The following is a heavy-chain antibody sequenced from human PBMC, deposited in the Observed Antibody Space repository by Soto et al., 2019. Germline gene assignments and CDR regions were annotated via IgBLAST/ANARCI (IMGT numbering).Heavy chain of an antibody. CDR1: GGSISSGGYY. Sequence: SETLSLTCTVSGGSISSGGYYWSWIRQHPGKGLEWIGYIYYSGSTYYNPSLKSRVTISVDTSKNQFSLKLSSVTAADTAVYYCARGRRDIIVSYWFDPWGQGTLVTVSS. CDR2: IYYSGST. V-gene: IGHV4-31*03. CDR3: ARGRRDIIVSYWFDP. D-gene: IGHD3-9*01. J-gene: IGHJ5*02.